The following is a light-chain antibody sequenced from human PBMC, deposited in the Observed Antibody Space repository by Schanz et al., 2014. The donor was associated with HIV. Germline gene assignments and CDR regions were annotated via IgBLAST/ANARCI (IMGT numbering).Light chain of an antibody. CDR2: AAS. V-gene: IGKV1-39*01. Sequence: DIQMTQSPSSLSAFVGDRVTITCRASQSITGYVNWYQQKPGKAPYLLIYAASNLQSGVPSRFSASGSGTDFTLTISGLQPEDFATYYCQQSYSTPRITFGQGTRLDIK. J-gene: IGKJ5*01. CDR3: QQSYSTPRIT. CDR1: QSITGY.